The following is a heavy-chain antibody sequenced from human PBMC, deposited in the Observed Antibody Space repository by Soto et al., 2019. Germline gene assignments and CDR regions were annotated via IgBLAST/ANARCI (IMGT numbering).Heavy chain of an antibody. D-gene: IGHD4-17*01. J-gene: IGHJ4*02. CDR1: GFSFSSYA. CDR2: ISFDGRDK. Sequence: GGSLRLSCAASGFSFSSYAMNWVRQAPGKGLEWVAVISFDGRDKYYADSVKGRVTISRDNSNNTLFLQMTNLRVEDTAVYYCAKDDTVADLHYFDNWGQGTLVTVSS. V-gene: IGHV3-30*18. CDR3: AKDDTVADLHYFDN.